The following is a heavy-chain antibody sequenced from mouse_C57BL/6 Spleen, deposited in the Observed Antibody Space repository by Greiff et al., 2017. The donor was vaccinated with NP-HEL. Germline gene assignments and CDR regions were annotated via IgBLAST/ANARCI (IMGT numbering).Heavy chain of an antibody. Sequence: QVQLQQSGAELVRPGTSVKVSCKASGYAFTNYLIEWVKQRPGQGLEWIGVINPGSGGTNYNEKFKGKATLTADKSSSTAYMQLSSLTSEDSAVYFCARSDYGSSYGWFAYRGQGTLVTVSA. CDR3: ARSDYGSSYGWFAY. D-gene: IGHD1-1*01. CDR1: GYAFTNYL. J-gene: IGHJ3*01. CDR2: INPGSGGT. V-gene: IGHV1-54*01.